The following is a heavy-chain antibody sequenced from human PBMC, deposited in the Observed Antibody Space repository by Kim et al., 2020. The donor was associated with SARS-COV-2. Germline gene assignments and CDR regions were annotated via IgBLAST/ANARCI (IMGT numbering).Heavy chain of an antibody. J-gene: IGHJ4*02. Sequence: GGSLRLSCAASGFTFSSYAMSWVRQAPGKGLEWVSVIYSGGSSTYYADSVKGRFTISRDNSKNTLYLQMNSLRAEDTAVYYCAKAVVRSYYYDSSGYYYDYWGQGTLVTVSS. V-gene: IGHV3-23*03. CDR3: AKAVVRSYYYDSSGYYYDY. D-gene: IGHD3-22*01. CDR1: GFTFSSYA. CDR2: IYSGGSST.